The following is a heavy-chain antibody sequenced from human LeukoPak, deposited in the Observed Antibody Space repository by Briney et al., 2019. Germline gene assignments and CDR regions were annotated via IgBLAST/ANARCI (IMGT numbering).Heavy chain of an antibody. CDR2: INPNSGGT. D-gene: IGHD4-17*01. CDR3: ARGTTVNSYYYYYMDV. V-gene: IGHV1-2*02. Sequence: ASVKVSCKASGYTFTGYYMHWVRQAPGQGLEWMGWINPNSGGTNYAQKFQGRVTMTRDTSISTAYMELSRLRSDDTAVYYCARGTTVNSYYYYYMDVWGKGTTVTISS. J-gene: IGHJ6*03. CDR1: GYTFTGYY.